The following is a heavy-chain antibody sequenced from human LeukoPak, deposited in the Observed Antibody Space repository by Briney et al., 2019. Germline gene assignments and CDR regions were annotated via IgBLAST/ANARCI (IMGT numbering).Heavy chain of an antibody. CDR2: INSDGSST. Sequence: GGSLRLSCAASGFTFSSYWMHWVRQAPGKGLVWVSRINSDGSSTSYADSVKGRFTISRDSSRNTLFLHMNTLRAEDTAIYYCAKDRTVGASYWYFDLWGRGTLVTVSS. CDR1: GFTFSSYW. D-gene: IGHD1-26*01. CDR3: AKDRTVGASYWYFDL. J-gene: IGHJ2*01. V-gene: IGHV3-74*01.